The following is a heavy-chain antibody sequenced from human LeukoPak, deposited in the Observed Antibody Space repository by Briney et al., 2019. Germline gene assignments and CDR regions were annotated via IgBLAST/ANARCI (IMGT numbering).Heavy chain of an antibody. CDR2: INSDGSST. Sequence: GGSLRLSCAASGFTFSSYWMHWVRQAPGKGLVWVSRINSDGSSTSYADSVKGRFTISRDSSRNTLFLHMNTLRAEDTAIYYCAKDRTVGASYWYFDLWGRGTLVTVSS. CDR1: GFTFSSYW. D-gene: IGHD1-26*01. CDR3: AKDRTVGASYWYFDL. J-gene: IGHJ2*01. V-gene: IGHV3-74*01.